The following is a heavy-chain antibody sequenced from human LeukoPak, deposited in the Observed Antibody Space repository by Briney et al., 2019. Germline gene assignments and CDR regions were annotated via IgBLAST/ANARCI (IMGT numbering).Heavy chain of an antibody. CDR1: GFTFSSYG. V-gene: IGHV3-30*02. CDR3: AITVTRRFDY. J-gene: IGHJ4*02. CDR2: IRYDGSNK. Sequence: GGSLRLSCAASGFTFSSYGMHWVRQAPGKGLEWVAFIRYDGSNKYYADSVKGRFTISRDNSKNTLYLQMNSLRAEDTAVYYCAITVTRRFDYWGQGTLVTVSS. D-gene: IGHD4-17*01.